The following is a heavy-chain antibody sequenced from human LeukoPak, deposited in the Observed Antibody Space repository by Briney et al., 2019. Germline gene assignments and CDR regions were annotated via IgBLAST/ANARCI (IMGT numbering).Heavy chain of an antibody. CDR1: GFSFSAYG. CDR2: ISASGGGT. Sequence: GGSLRLSCAASGFSFSAYGMHWVRQAPGEGLEWVSSISASGGGTYYADSVKGQFTISRDTSKNTLYLQMNSLRAEDTAVYYCAPLAATTDYWGQGTLVTVSS. D-gene: IGHD5-12*01. V-gene: IGHV3-23*01. CDR3: APLAATTDY. J-gene: IGHJ4*02.